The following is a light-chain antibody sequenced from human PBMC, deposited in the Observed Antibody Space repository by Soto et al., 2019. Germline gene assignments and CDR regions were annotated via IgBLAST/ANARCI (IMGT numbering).Light chain of an antibody. V-gene: IGLV2-11*01. Sequence: QSALIQPRSVSGSPGQSVTISCTGTSSDVGGYHYVSWYQQHPGKAPKFMIYDVSKQPSGVPDRFAGSKSGNKASLTISGLQAEDEADYYCCSYACSPPYFFGTGTKVTVL. CDR1: SSDVGGYHY. J-gene: IGLJ1*01. CDR2: DVS. CDR3: CSYACSPPYF.